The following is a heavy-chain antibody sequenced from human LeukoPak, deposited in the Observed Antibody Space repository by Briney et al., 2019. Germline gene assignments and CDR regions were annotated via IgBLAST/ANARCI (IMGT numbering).Heavy chain of an antibody. Sequence: GGSLRLSCAASGFTFNDHAMYWVRQAPGKGLEWVSGINWNSDNIGYADSVKGRFTISRDDAKNSLSLQMNSLRTEDTALYYCARASYYYDTTGLGAVDIWGQGTMVTVSS. CDR1: GFTFNDHA. D-gene: IGHD3-22*01. CDR3: ARASYYYDTTGLGAVDI. V-gene: IGHV3-9*01. CDR2: INWNSDNI. J-gene: IGHJ3*02.